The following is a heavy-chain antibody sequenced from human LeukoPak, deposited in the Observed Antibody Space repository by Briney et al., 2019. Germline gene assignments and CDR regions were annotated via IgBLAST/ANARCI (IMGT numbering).Heavy chain of an antibody. V-gene: IGHV5-51*01. CDR3: ASSPTEIVRATGAFDM. J-gene: IGHJ3*02. CDR1: GYSFTSYW. D-gene: IGHD1-26*01. Sequence: GESLKISCKGSGYSFTSYWIGWVRQMPGKGMEWMGIIYPGDSDTRYSASFQGQVTISADKSISTAYLQWSSLKASDTAMYYCASSPTEIVRATGAFDMWGQGTMVTVSS. CDR2: IYPGDSDT.